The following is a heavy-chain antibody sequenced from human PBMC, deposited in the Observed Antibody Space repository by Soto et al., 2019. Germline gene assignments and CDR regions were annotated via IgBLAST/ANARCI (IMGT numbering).Heavy chain of an antibody. V-gene: IGHV4-59*08. CDR1: GGSISSYY. CDR2: MYYGGRT. CDR3: GRGTHSPLIVRSSGGAWIDP. Sequence: SETLSLTCTVSGGSISSYYWSWIRQPPGKGLEWIGYMYYGGRTNYNPSLKSRVTISVDTSKMQVSLKLSSVTAADTAVYFCGRGTHSPLIVRSSGGAWIDPWGHGTLGTVS. J-gene: IGHJ5*02. D-gene: IGHD2-15*01.